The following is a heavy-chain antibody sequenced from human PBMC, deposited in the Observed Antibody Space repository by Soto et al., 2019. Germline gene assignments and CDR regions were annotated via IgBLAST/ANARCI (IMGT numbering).Heavy chain of an antibody. Sequence: QVQLQESGPGLVKPSQTLSLTCTVSGGSISSGDYYWTWIRQPPGKGLEWIGYIYYNGGTYYSPSLNSRVNMSVDTSKNQFSLKLNSVTAADTAVYYCAREMVPVRGGVRNWFDPWGQGTLVTVSS. J-gene: IGHJ5*02. V-gene: IGHV4-30-4*01. D-gene: IGHD3-10*01. CDR2: IYYNGGT. CDR3: AREMVPVRGGVRNWFDP. CDR1: GGSISSGDYY.